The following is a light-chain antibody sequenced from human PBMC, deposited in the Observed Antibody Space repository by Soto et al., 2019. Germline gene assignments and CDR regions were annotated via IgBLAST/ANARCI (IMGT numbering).Light chain of an antibody. V-gene: IGLV1-40*01. Sequence: QSVLTQPPSVSGAPGQRVTISCTGSSSNIGARYDVHWYQQLPGTAPKLLIYRNNNRPSGVPDRFSGSKSGTSASLAITGLQAEDEADYYCQSYDRSLSGSVFGGGTKVTVL. CDR2: RNN. J-gene: IGLJ2*01. CDR1: SSNIGARYD. CDR3: QSYDRSLSGSV.